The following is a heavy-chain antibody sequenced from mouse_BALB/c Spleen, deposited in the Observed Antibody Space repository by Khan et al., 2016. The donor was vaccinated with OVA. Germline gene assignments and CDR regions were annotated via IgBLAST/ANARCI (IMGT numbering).Heavy chain of an antibody. CDR1: GFSLTTYG. CDR3: ARNDDDDEGLAY. CDR2: IWSGGST. D-gene: IGHD2-4*01. V-gene: IGHV2-2*02. J-gene: IGHJ3*01. Sequence: HVPLKQSGPGLVQPSQSLSITCTVSGFSLTTYGVHWVRQSPGKGLEWLGVIWSGGSTDYNAPFISRLSISKDSSKSQVFFKMNSLQVNYTAIYDGARNDDDDEGLAYWGQGTLVTVYA.